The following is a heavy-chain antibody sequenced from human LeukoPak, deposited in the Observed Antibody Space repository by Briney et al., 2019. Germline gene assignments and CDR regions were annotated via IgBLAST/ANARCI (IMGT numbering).Heavy chain of an antibody. CDR2: IYHSGST. CDR3: ARDPSYCSGGSCYPY. D-gene: IGHD2-15*01. V-gene: IGHV4-38-2*02. J-gene: IGHJ4*02. Sequence: SETLSLTCTVSGYSISSGYYWGWIRQPPGKGLEWIGSIYHSGSTNYNPSLKSRVTISVDTSKNQFSLKLSSVTAADTAVYYCARDPSYCSGGSCYPYWGQGTLVTVSS. CDR1: GYSISSGYY.